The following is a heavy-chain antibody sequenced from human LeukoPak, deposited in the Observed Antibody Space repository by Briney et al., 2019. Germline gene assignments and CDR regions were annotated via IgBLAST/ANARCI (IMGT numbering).Heavy chain of an antibody. CDR3: ARDLGQYYDTSDNWFDP. D-gene: IGHD3-22*01. CDR1: GFTFSNYW. CDR2: INSDGINT. V-gene: IGHV3-74*01. Sequence: GGSLRLSCAASGFTFSNYWVHWVRQAPGKGLVSVSRINSDGINTSYADSVKGRFTISRDNAKNTLNLQMNSLRAEDTAVYYCARDLGQYYDTSDNWFDPWGQGTLVTVSS. J-gene: IGHJ5*02.